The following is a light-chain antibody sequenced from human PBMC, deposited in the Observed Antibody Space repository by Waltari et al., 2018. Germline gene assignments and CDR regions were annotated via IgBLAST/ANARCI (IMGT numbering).Light chain of an antibody. V-gene: IGLV4-69*01. CDR3: QTWGTGVVV. J-gene: IGLJ3*02. Sequence: QLVLTQAPSASASLGASVTLTCTLSSGHSNYVIAWHQQQPEKGPRYLIRLNNDGSHRKGDGIPDRCSGSRSGAECYLTIAGLQSEDEADYYCQTWGTGVVVFGGGTKLTVL. CDR2: LNNDGSH. CDR1: SGHSNYV.